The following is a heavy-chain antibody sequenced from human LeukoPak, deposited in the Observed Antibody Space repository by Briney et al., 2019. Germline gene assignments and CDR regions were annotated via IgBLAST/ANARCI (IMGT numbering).Heavy chain of an antibody. CDR1: GFTFSSYA. CDR3: ARSPYYDSSGYYDN. CDR2: ISGSGGST. Sequence: PGGSLRLSCAASGFTFSSYAMSWVRQAPGKGLEWVSAISGSGGSTYYADSVKGRFTISRDNSQNTLYLQMNSLRAEDTAVYYCARSPYYDSSGYYDNWGQGTLVTVSS. J-gene: IGHJ4*02. D-gene: IGHD3-22*01. V-gene: IGHV3-23*01.